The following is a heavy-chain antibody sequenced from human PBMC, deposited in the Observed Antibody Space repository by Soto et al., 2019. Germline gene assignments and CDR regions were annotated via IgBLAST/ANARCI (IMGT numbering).Heavy chain of an antibody. J-gene: IGHJ3*02. D-gene: IGHD3-22*01. CDR3: ARARGYYDSSGYYFDAFDI. V-gene: IGHV3-7*01. Sequence: GGSLRLSCAASGFTFSSYWMSWVRQAPGKGLEWVANIKQDGSEKYYVDSVKGRFTISRDNAKNSLYLQMNSLRAEDTAVYYCARARGYYDSSGYYFDAFDIWGQGTTGTV. CDR1: GFTFSSYW. CDR2: IKQDGSEK.